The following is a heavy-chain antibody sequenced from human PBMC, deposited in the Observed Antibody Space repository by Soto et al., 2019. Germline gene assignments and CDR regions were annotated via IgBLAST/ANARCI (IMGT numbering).Heavy chain of an antibody. CDR2: ISGSGNST. Sequence: EVQLLESGGGLVQPGGSLRLSCAASGLTFNNYAMSWVRQAPGKGLEWVSFISGSGNSTSYADSVKGRFTLSRDNSKNTMYMQMNNLRAEDTAVYYCATDRASSIVGDHTVWGQGTLVTVSS. CDR1: GLTFNNYA. D-gene: IGHD1-26*01. V-gene: IGHV3-23*01. CDR3: ATDRASSIVGDHTV. J-gene: IGHJ4*02.